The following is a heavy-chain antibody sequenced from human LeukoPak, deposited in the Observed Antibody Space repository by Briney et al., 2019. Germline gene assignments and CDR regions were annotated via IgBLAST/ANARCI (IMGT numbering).Heavy chain of an antibody. Sequence: GGSLRLSCAVSGFSLSDDNRNWFRQAPGKGLEWISYVTSTGRSTNYADSVKGRFTISRDSAKNSVSLQLSSLTAEDTAVYYCARGRRGSYYTFQVWGQRTLVSVSS. CDR2: VTSTGRST. CDR1: GFSLSDDN. V-gene: IGHV3-11*01. J-gene: IGHJ4*02. D-gene: IGHD3-16*01. CDR3: ARGRRGSYYTFQV.